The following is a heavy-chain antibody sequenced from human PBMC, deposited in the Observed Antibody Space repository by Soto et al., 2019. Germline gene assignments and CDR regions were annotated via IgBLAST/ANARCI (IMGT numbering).Heavy chain of an antibody. Sequence: SVKVSGKASGGTFSSYAISWVRRAPGQGLEWMGGIIPIFGTANYAQKFQGRVTITADESTSTGYMELSSLRSEDTAVYYCARGENRYYYDSSGHAFDIWGQGTMVTVSS. D-gene: IGHD3-22*01. J-gene: IGHJ3*02. CDR3: ARGENRYYYDSSGHAFDI. V-gene: IGHV1-69*13. CDR1: GGTFSSYA. CDR2: IIPIFGTA.